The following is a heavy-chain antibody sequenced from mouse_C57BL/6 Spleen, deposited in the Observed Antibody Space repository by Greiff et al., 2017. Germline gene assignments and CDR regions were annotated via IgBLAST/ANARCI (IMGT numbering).Heavy chain of an antibody. CDR2: IYPGDGDT. V-gene: IGHV1-80*01. CDR1: GYVFSSYW. J-gene: IGHJ2*01. D-gene: IGHD1-1*01. Sequence: QVQLKQSGAELVKPGASVKISCKAFGYVFSSYWMNWVKQRYGKGLEWIGQIYPGDGDTTYNGKFKGKATLTADKSSSTAYMQLSSLTSEDSAVYFCARQGGSSHFDYWGQGTTLTVSS. CDR3: ARQGGSSHFDY.